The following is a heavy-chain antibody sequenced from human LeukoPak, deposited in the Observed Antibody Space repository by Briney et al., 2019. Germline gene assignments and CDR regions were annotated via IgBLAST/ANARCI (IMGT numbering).Heavy chain of an antibody. CDR2: ISGGGGST. CDR3: AKEGSLPHGEYYFDY. V-gene: IGHV3-23*01. CDR1: GFTFTNYA. Sequence: GGSLRLSCAASGFTFTNYAMSWVRQAPGKGLEWVSGISGGGGSTYYADSVKGRFTISRDNSKNTLYLQMNSLRAEDTAVYYCAKEGSLPHGEYYFDYWGQGTLVTVSS. D-gene: IGHD3-10*01. J-gene: IGHJ4*02.